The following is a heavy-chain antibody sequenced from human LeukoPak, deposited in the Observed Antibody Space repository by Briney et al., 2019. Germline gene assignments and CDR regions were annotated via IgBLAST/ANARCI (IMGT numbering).Heavy chain of an antibody. V-gene: IGHV3-30*10. CDR2: VSHDGSTK. Sequence: AGGSLRLSCAASGFSFTTHAMHWVRQAPGKGLEWVAVVSHDGSTKYYTDSVRGRFTISRDNSKSTFYLQMNRLRTDDTAVYYCARAIVGTENFDYWGQGTLVTVSS. CDR1: GFSFTTHA. CDR3: ARAIVGTENFDY. J-gene: IGHJ4*02. D-gene: IGHD5-12*01.